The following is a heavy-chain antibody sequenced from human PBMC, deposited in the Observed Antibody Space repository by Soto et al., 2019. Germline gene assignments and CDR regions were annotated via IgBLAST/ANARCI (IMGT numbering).Heavy chain of an antibody. Sequence: GESLKISCKSSGYSFTSYWIGWVRQMPGKGLEWMGIILPGDSDTRYSPSFQGQVTISVDKSISTAYLQWSSLKASDTAMYYCARQDTTMVYGMDVWGQGTTVTVSS. V-gene: IGHV5-51*01. CDR2: ILPGDSDT. CDR3: ARQDTTMVYGMDV. J-gene: IGHJ6*02. D-gene: IGHD5-18*01. CDR1: GYSFTSYW.